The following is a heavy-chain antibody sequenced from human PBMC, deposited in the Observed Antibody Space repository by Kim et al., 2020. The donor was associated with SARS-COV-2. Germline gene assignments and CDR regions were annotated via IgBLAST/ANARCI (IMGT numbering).Heavy chain of an antibody. D-gene: IGHD2-2*01. Sequence: AGPVKGRFTNPRENSKNTLYLQMNSLRAEDTAVYYCAREDIVVVPTIDYWGQGTLVTVSS. CDR3: AREDIVVVPTIDY. V-gene: IGHV3-33*01. J-gene: IGHJ4*02.